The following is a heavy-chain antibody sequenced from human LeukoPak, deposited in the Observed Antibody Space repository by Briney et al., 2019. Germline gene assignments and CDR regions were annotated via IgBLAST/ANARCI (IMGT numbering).Heavy chain of an antibody. CDR2: ISYDGSNK. V-gene: IGHV3-30*04. J-gene: IGHJ5*02. Sequence: GGSLRLSCAASGFTFSSYAMHWVRQAPGKGLEWVAVISYDGSNKYYADSVKGRFTISRDNSKNTLYLQMNSLRAEDTAVYYCARDGWPGKGERHWFDPWGQGTLVTVSS. CDR1: GFTFSSYA. D-gene: IGHD1-1*01. CDR3: ARDGWPGKGERHWFDP.